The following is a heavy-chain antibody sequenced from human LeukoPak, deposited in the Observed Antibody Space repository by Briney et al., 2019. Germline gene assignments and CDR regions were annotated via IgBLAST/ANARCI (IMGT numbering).Heavy chain of an antibody. Sequence: ASVKVSCKASGYTFTSYAMHWVRQAPGQRLEWMGWINAGNGNTKYSQKFQGRVTITRDTSVSTAYMELSSLRSEDTAVYYCARSVKATTYYDILTGYSNLYGMDVWGQGTTVTVSS. CDR3: ARSVKATTYYDILTGYSNLYGMDV. V-gene: IGHV1-3*01. CDR1: GYTFTSYA. CDR2: INAGNGNT. D-gene: IGHD3-9*01. J-gene: IGHJ6*02.